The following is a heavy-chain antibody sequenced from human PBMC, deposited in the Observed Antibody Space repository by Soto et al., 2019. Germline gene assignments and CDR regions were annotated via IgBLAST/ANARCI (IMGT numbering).Heavy chain of an antibody. V-gene: IGHV3-72*01. CDR2: TRNKANSYTT. Sequence: EEQLVESGGNLVQPGGSLRLSCAASGFSFGDHYMDWVRQAPGKGLEWVARTRNKANSYTTEYAASVKGRFTISRDISQNALYLQMNSLKTEDTAVYYCTRSSGTYRYFDLWGRGTLVTVSS. CDR3: TRSSGTYRYFDL. CDR1: GFSFGDHY. J-gene: IGHJ2*01. D-gene: IGHD1-26*01.